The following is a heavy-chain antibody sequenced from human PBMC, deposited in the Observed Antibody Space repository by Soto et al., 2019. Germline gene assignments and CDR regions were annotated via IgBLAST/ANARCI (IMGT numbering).Heavy chain of an antibody. V-gene: IGHV3-49*03. CDR3: TRDPLAYGRSSWLRADY. D-gene: IGHD6-6*01. CDR2: IRSKAYGGTT. CDR1: GFTFGDYA. J-gene: IGHJ4*02. Sequence: GGSLRLSCITSGFTFGDYALSWFRQAPGKGLEWVGFIRSKAYGGTTEYAASVKGRFTISRDDFESIAYLQMNSLKTEDTAFYYCTRDPLAYGRSSWLRADYWGQGTLVTVSS.